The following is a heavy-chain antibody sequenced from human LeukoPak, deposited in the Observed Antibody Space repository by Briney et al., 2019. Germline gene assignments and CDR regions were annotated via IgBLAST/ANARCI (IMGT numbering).Heavy chain of an antibody. V-gene: IGHV1-69*13. D-gene: IGHD3-10*01. CDR3: AREGYYYGSGSYFNY. J-gene: IGHJ4*02. CDR2: IIPIFGTA. CDR1: GGTLSSYA. Sequence: ASVKVSCKASGGTLSSYAISWVRQAPGQGLEWMGGIIPIFGTANYAQKFQGRVTITADESTSTAYMELSSLRSEDTAVYYCAREGYYYGSGSYFNYWGQGTLVTVSS.